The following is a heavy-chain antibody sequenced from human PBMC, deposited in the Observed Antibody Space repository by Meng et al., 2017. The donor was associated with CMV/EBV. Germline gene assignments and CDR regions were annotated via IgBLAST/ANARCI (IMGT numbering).Heavy chain of an antibody. CDR3: ARTYCGSDCYPYYFDY. CDR1: GFSLSTSGVC. CDR2: MYWNDDK. J-gene: IGHJ4*02. Sequence: SGPTLVKPTQTLTLTCTFSGFSLSTSGVCVGWIRPPPGKALEWLALMYWNDDKRYSPSLKSRLTITKDTSKNPVVLTMTNMDPVDTATYYCARTYCGSDCYPYYFDYWGQGTLVTVSS. D-gene: IGHD2-21*01. V-gene: IGHV2-5*01.